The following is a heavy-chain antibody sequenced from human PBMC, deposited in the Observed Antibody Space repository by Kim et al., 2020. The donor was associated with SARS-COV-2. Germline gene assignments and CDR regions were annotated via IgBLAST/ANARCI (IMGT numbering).Heavy chain of an antibody. CDR1: GYTFTSYY. CDR2: INPSGGST. J-gene: IGHJ4*02. V-gene: IGHV1-46*01. D-gene: IGHD5-12*01. Sequence: ASVKVSCKASGYTFTSYYMHWVRQAPGQGLEWMGIINPSGGSTSYAQKFQGRVTITRDTSTSTVYMELSSLRSEDTAVYYCARGIRDGYNAYYFDYWGQGTLVTVSS. CDR3: ARGIRDGYNAYYFDY.